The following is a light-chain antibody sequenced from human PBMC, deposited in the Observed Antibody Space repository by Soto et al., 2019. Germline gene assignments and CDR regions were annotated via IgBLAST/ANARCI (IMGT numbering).Light chain of an antibody. CDR1: QSVSSN. J-gene: IGKJ1*01. CDR2: DAS. Sequence: EIVLTQSPATLSLSPGERATLSCRASQSVSSNLAWYQQKTGQAPRLLIYDASKRAAGIPARFSGSGSGTDFTLSISSLEPEDFAVFYCQHRSNWPPYTWTFGQGTKVDI. V-gene: IGKV3-11*01. CDR3: QHRSNWPPYTWT.